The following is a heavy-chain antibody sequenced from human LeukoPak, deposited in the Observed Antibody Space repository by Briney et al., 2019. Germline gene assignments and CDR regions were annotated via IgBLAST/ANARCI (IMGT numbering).Heavy chain of an antibody. CDR2: ISYDGNN. J-gene: IGHJ3*02. V-gene: IGHV3-30*03. Sequence: PGGSLRLSCAASGFIFSSSWMSWVRQAPGKALEWVAFISYDGNNKYEDSVKGRFTISRDNSKSTLHLQMNGLRAEDTAVYYCARDPLDISRWTNAFDIWGQGTTVIVS. CDR3: ARDPLDISRWTNAFDI. D-gene: IGHD5-12*01. CDR1: GFIFSSSW.